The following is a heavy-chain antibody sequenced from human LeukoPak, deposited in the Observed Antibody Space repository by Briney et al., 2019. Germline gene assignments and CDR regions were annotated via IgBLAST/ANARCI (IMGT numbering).Heavy chain of an antibody. D-gene: IGHD1-26*01. Sequence: ASVKVSCKASGYTFTGYYMHWVRQAPGQGLEWMGWINPNSGGTNYAQKFQGRVTMTRDTSISTAYMELSRLRSDDTAVYYCARALFDSGSYYVYLDYWGQGTLVTVSS. CDR3: ARALFDSGSYYVYLDY. CDR1: GYTFTGYY. V-gene: IGHV1-2*02. J-gene: IGHJ4*02. CDR2: INPNSGGT.